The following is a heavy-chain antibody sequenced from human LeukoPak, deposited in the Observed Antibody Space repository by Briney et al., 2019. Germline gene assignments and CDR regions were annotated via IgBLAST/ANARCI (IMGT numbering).Heavy chain of an antibody. D-gene: IGHD2-8*01. CDR1: GGSISSGSYY. CDR2: IYTSGST. J-gene: IGHJ4*02. V-gene: IGHV4-61*02. Sequence: PSETLSLTCTVSGGSISSGSYYWSWIRQPAGKGLEWIGRIYTSGSTNYNPSLKSRVTISVDTSKNQFSLKLSSVTAADTAVYYCARGGVTALLMVYAPATFWDYWGQGTLVTVSS. CDR3: ARGGVTALLMVYAPATFWDY.